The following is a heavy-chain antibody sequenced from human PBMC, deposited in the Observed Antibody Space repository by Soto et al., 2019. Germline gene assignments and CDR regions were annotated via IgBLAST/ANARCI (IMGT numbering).Heavy chain of an antibody. CDR1: GRSISRDNYY. Sequence: SETLSLTCTVSGRSISRDNYYWGWIRQPPGKGLEWIGSMYYGGSTYYNPSLESRVTISVDTSKNQFSLKLSSVTAADTALYYCARTFSTTWQPNWFDPWGQGTLVTVSS. V-gene: IGHV4-39*01. D-gene: IGHD6-13*01. CDR2: MYYGGST. CDR3: ARTFSTTWQPNWFDP. J-gene: IGHJ5*02.